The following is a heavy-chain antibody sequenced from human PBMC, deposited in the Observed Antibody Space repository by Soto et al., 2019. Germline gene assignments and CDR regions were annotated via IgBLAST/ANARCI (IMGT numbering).Heavy chain of an antibody. J-gene: IGHJ6*02. CDR1: GGSISSSSYY. V-gene: IGHV4-39*07. CDR2: IYYSGST. Sequence: PSETLSLTCTVSGGSISSSSYYWGWIRQPPGKGLEWIGSIYYSGSTNYNPSLKSRVTISVDTSKNQFSLKLSSVTAADTAVYYCARDVISSGSSHYYYYGMDVWGQGTTVTVSS. CDR3: ARDVISSGSSHYYYYGMDV. D-gene: IGHD6-19*01.